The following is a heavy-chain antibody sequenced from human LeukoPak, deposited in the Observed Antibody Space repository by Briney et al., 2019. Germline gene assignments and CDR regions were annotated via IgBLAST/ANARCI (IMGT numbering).Heavy chain of an antibody. CDR2: IGGHVHST. Sequence: GGSLRLSCAASGFTFRNSAMSWVRQAPGTGLEWVSSIGGHVHSTYYADSVIGRFTISRDDSKNTLYLQMNSLRANDTAIYYCANHRTPDRYHWNYFDYWGQGTLVTVPS. D-gene: IGHD1-20*01. J-gene: IGHJ4*02. V-gene: IGHV3-23*01. CDR1: GFTFRNSA. CDR3: ANHRTPDRYHWNYFDY.